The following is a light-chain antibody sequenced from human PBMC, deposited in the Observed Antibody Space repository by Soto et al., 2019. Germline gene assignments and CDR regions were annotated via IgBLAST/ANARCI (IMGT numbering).Light chain of an antibody. CDR2: GAS. V-gene: IGKV3D-20*02. CDR3: QQRSNWPRT. Sequence: EIVMTQSPASLSLSPGERATLSCRASQSVSSSSLAWYQQKRGQAPRLLIHGASNRATGIPDRFSGSGSGTDFTLTISRLEPEDFAVYYCQQRSNWPRTFGQGTKVDIK. CDR1: QSVSSSS. J-gene: IGKJ1*01.